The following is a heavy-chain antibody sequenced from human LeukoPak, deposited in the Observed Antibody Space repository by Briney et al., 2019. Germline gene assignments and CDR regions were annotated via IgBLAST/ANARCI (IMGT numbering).Heavy chain of an antibody. J-gene: IGHJ5*02. Sequence: ASVKVSCKASGYTFTSYGISWVRQAPGQGLEWMGRINPNSGGTNYAQKFQGRVTMTRDTSISTAYMELSRLRSDDTAVYYCARELKPAYYDFWSGYSNWFDPWGQGTLVTVSS. CDR3: ARELKPAYYDFWSGYSNWFDP. CDR2: INPNSGGT. CDR1: GYTFTSYG. D-gene: IGHD3-3*01. V-gene: IGHV1-2*06.